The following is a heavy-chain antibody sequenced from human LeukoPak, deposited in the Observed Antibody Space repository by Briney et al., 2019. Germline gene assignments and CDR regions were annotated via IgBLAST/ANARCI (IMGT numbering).Heavy chain of an antibody. J-gene: IGHJ6*02. CDR3: ARADFWEGWNYDYHYGMDV. CDR1: GFTFSSYW. D-gene: IGHD1-7*01. Sequence: GGSLRLSCAASGFTFSSYWMSWARQAPGKGLEGVANIKQDGSEKYYVDSVKGRFTISRDNAKNSLYLQMNSLRAEDTAVYYCARADFWEGWNYDYHYGMDVWGQGTTVTVSS. CDR2: IKQDGSEK. V-gene: IGHV3-7*01.